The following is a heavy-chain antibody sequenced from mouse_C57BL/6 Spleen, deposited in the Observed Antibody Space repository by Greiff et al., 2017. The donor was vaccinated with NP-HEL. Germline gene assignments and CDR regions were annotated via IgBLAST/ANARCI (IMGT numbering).Heavy chain of an antibody. CDR2: IDPSDSET. Sequence: VKLQQPGAELVRPGSSVKLSCKASGYTFTSYWMHWVKQRPIQGLEWIGNIDPSDSETHYNQKFKDKATLTVDKSSSTAYMQLSSLTSEDSAVYYCARGEGLRFDYWGQGTTLTVSS. V-gene: IGHV1-52*01. CDR1: GYTFTSYW. CDR3: ARGEGLRFDY. J-gene: IGHJ2*01. D-gene: IGHD2-2*01.